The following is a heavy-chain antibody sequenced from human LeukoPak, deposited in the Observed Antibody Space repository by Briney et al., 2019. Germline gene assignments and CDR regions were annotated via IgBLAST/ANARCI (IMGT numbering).Heavy chain of an antibody. D-gene: IGHD3-22*01. CDR2: IYYSGST. Sequence: SETLSLTCTVSGGSISSDYWSWIRQPPGKGLEWIGHIYYSGSTNYNPSLKSRVTISVDTSKNQFSLKLSSVTAADTAVYYCARRVIPNSFDPWGQGTLVTVSS. J-gene: IGHJ5*02. V-gene: IGHV4-59*08. CDR3: ARRVIPNSFDP. CDR1: GGSISSDY.